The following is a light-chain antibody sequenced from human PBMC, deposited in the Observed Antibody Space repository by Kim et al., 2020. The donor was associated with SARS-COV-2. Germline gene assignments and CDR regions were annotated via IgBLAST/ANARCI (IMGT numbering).Light chain of an antibody. V-gene: IGKV3-20*01. J-gene: IGKJ4*01. CDR3: QQYGDLPLT. CDR1: QSVRSSF. CDR2: DAS. Sequence: YPGERATRSCRASQSVRSSFSVWYQQKPGQAPRLLIYDASSRASGIADRFSGRGSGTDFTLTISRLQPEDSAVFYCQQYGDLPLTFGGGTKVDIK.